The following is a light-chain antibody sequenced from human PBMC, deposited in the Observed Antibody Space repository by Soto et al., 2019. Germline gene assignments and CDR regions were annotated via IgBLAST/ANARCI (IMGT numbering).Light chain of an antibody. V-gene: IGLV2-14*01. CDR1: SSDVGVYNY. CDR2: EVG. Sequence: QSVLTQPASVSGSPGQSITISCTGTSSDVGVYNYVSWYQHHPGKAPKVIIYEVGNRPSGISNRFSGSKSGNTASLTISGLQAEDEADYYCSSYTSTNTMVFGGGTKLTVL. J-gene: IGLJ2*01. CDR3: SSYTSTNTMV.